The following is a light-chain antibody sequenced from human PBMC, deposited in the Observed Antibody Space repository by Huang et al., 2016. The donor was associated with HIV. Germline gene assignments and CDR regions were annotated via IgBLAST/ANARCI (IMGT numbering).Light chain of an antibody. CDR2: GAS. J-gene: IGKJ2*01. CDR1: QSVGST. V-gene: IGKV3-15*01. Sequence: IVMTQSPVTLSVSPGERATLSCRASQSVGSTLAWYQQKPGQSPRLLIYGASTRATGIPARFSGSGSGTEFTLTISSLQFEDFAVYYCQQYYKLYTFGQGTKLEIK. CDR3: QQYYKLYT.